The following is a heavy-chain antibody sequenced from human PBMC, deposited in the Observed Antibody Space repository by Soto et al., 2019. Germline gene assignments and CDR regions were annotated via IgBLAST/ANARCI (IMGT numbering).Heavy chain of an antibody. CDR2: IYWDHDK. CDR3: ALVYGGYDNFDY. V-gene: IGHV2-5*02. CDR1: GFSLSTSGVG. D-gene: IGHD5-12*01. J-gene: IGHJ4*02. Sequence: QITLKESGPTLVKPTQTLTLTCTFSGFSLSTSGVGVRWIRQPPGKALEWLALIYWDHDKRYSPSLKSRLTITKDTSKNQVVLTMTNMDPVDTATYYCALVYGGYDNFDYWGQGTLVTVSS.